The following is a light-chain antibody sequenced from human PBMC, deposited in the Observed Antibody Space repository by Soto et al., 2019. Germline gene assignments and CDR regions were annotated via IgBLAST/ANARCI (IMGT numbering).Light chain of an antibody. CDR3: QQGNNWPLT. V-gene: IGKV3-15*01. J-gene: IGKJ4*01. CDR2: GVY. CDR1: QSVSSN. Sequence: EIVMTQSPTILSVSPGERATLSCRASQSVSSNLAWYQQKPGQAPRLLIYGVYTRATGVPARFSGGGSGTEFTLTISSLQSEDFAVYYCQQGNNWPLTFGGGTKVEIK.